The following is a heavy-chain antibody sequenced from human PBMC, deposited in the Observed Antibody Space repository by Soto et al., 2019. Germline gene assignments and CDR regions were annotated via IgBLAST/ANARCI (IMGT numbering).Heavy chain of an antibody. J-gene: IGHJ6*02. D-gene: IGHD1-26*01. CDR2: IYHSGST. Sequence: PSETLSLTCAVSGGSISSGGYSWSWIRQPPGKGLEWIGYIYHSGSTYYNPSLKSRVTISADRSKNQFSLKLSSVTAADTAVYYCAGSYYYYGMDVWGQGTTVTVSS. CDR1: GGSISSGGYS. V-gene: IGHV4-30-2*02. CDR3: AGSYYYYGMDV.